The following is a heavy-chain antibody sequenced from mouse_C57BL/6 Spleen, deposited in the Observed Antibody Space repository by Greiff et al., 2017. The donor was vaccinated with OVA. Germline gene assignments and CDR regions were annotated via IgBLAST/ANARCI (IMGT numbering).Heavy chain of an antibody. Sequence: QVQLQQSGAELVRPGTSVKVSCKASGYAFTNYLIEWVKQRPGQGLEWIGVINPGSGGTNYNEKFKGKATLTADKSSSAAYMQLSSLTSEDSAVYFCARAYSNYDAMDYWGQGTSVTVSS. CDR1: GYAFTNYL. CDR3: ARAYSNYDAMDY. CDR2: INPGSGGT. V-gene: IGHV1-54*01. J-gene: IGHJ4*01. D-gene: IGHD2-5*01.